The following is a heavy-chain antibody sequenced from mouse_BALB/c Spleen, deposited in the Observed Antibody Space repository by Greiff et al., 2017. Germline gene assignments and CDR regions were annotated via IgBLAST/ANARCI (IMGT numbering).Heavy chain of an antibody. V-gene: IGHV1-54*01. CDR3: ARGGDYDPLLTY. D-gene: IGHD2-4*01. J-gene: IGHJ3*01. CDR1: GYAFTNYL. CDR2: INPGSGGT. Sequence: QVQLQQSGAELVRPGTSVKVSCKASGYAFTNYLIEWVKQRPGQGLEWIGVINPGSGGTNYNEKFKGKATLTADKSSSTAYMQLSSLTSDDSAVYFCARGGDYDPLLTYWGQGTLVTVSA.